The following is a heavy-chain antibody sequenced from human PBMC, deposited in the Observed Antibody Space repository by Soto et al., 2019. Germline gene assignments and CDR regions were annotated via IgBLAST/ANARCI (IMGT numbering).Heavy chain of an antibody. CDR1: GYTFTSYG. Sequence: ASVKVSCKASGYTFTSYGISWVRQAPGQGLEWMGWISAYNGNTNYAQKLQGRVTMTTDTSTSTAYMELRSLRSDDTAVYYCARAGYCSSTSCYSADAFDIWGQGTTVPVSS. CDR3: ARAGYCSSTSCYSADAFDI. CDR2: ISAYNGNT. D-gene: IGHD2-2*01. V-gene: IGHV1-18*04. J-gene: IGHJ3*02.